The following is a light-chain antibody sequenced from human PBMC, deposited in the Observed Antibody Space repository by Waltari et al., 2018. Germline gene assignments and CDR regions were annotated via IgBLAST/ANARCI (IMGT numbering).Light chain of an antibody. CDR3: SSWTDSDALKLL. CDR2: DVT. CDR1: SIDSNY. V-gene: IGLV2-14*03. J-gene: IGLJ2*01. Sequence: QSALTQPASVSGSPGQSITFSCTGTSIDSNYVSWYQQHPGKAPQVMIYDVTDRPSGVSNRFSGSKSGNTASLTISGLQAEDEADYYCSSWTDSDALKLLFGGGTKLTVL.